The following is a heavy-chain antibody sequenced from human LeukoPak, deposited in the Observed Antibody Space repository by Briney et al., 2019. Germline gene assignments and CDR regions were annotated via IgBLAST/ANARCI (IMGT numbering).Heavy chain of an antibody. CDR2: INHSGST. CDR3: ARDINWFDP. D-gene: IGHD5-12*01. CDR1: GGSFSGYY. J-gene: IGHJ5*02. Sequence: SETLSLTCAVYGGSFSGYYWSWIRQPPGKGLEWIGEINHSGSTNYNPSLKSRVTISVDTYKNQLSLKLSSVTAADTAVYYCARDINWFDPWGQGTLVTVSS. V-gene: IGHV4-34*01.